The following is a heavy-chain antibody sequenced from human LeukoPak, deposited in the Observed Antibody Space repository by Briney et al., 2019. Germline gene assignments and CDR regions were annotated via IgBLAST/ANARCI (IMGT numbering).Heavy chain of an antibody. CDR1: GFTFSSYE. Sequence: GGSLRLSCAASGFTFSSYEMNWVRQAPGKGLEWVSYISSSGSTIYYADSVKGRFTISRDNAKNSLYLQMKSLRAEDTALYYCARDPDYYSSGWSPWDYWGQGTLVTVSS. D-gene: IGHD6-19*01. J-gene: IGHJ4*02. CDR2: ISSSGSTI. V-gene: IGHV3-48*03. CDR3: ARDPDYYSSGWSPWDY.